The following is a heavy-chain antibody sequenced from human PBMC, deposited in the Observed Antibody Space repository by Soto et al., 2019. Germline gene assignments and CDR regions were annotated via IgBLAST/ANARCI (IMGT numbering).Heavy chain of an antibody. CDR1: GFSFSYFW. Sequence: GGSLRLSCATSGFSFSYFWLNWVRQAPGRGLEWVANINQDGSEKYYVDSVKGRFTISRDNAQNSLYLQMNSLRAEDTAVYYCARDRVESGYPEYFQHRGQAPLVTVS. CDR2: INQDGSEK. D-gene: IGHD3-22*01. J-gene: IGHJ1*01. V-gene: IGHV3-7*05. CDR3: ARDRVESGYPEYFQH.